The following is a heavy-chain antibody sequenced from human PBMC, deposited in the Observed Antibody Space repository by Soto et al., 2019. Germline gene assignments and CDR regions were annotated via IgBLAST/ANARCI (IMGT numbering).Heavy chain of an antibody. Sequence: EVQLVQSGAEVKKPGESLKISCKGSGYSFISYWIGWVRQMPGKGLEWMGIIYPGDSDTRYSPSFQGQVTISVDKSINTAYLQWSSLRASDTAMYYCARHIGDNWNENWFDPWGQGTLVTVSS. D-gene: IGHD1-1*01. V-gene: IGHV5-51*01. CDR1: GYSFISYW. J-gene: IGHJ5*02. CDR2: IYPGDSDT. CDR3: ARHIGDNWNENWFDP.